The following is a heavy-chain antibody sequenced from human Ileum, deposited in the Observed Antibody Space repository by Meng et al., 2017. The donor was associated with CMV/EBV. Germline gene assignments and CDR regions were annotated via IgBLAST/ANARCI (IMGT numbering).Heavy chain of an antibody. V-gene: IGHV4-61*07. CDR2: INYSGST. Sequence: RSVRSSSLYWVWIRQPPAKGLDWIWSINYSGSTNYTASLKSRITISVDTTKNQFSLKLSSVTAADTAMYYCGRHDDFWTGYNDSWGQGTLVTVSS. CDR1: RSVRSSSLY. J-gene: IGHJ4*02. D-gene: IGHD3/OR15-3a*01. CDR3: GRHDDFWTGYNDS.